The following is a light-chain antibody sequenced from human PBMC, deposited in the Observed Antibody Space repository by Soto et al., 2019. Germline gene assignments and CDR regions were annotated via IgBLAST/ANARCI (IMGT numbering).Light chain of an antibody. CDR1: SSDVGSYNF. CDR3: CSYAGSNNFV. CDR2: EGS. Sequence: QSVLTQPASVSGSPGQSITISCTGTSSDVGSYNFVSWYQQHPGKAPKLLIYEGSKRPSGVSNRFSGSKSGNTASLIISGLQAEDEADYYCCSYAGSNNFVFGTGTKLTVL. J-gene: IGLJ1*01. V-gene: IGLV2-23*01.